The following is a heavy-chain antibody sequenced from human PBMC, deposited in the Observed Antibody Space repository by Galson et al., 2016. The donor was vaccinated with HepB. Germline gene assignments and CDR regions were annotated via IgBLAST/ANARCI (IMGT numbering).Heavy chain of an antibody. D-gene: IGHD6-13*01. V-gene: IGHV3-23*01. CDR2: ISGGATAT. Sequence: SLRLSCAASGFTFSSYAMTWVRQAPGRGLEWVSGISGGATATYNADSVKGRFAISRDNSKNTLFLQMNNLRAEDTALYYCAKVTRPGISAPRYGMDVWGKGTPVTVSP. CDR1: GFTFSSYA. CDR3: AKVTRPGISAPRYGMDV. J-gene: IGHJ6*04.